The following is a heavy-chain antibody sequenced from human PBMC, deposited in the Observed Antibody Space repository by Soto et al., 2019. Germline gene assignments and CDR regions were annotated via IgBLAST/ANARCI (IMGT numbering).Heavy chain of an antibody. Sequence: VKVSCKASGGTFSSYAISWVRQAPGEGLEWMGGIIPIFGTANYAQKFQGRVTITADESTSTAYMELSSLRSEDTAVYYCARGFEYSSGWYRAFDIWGQGTMVSVSS. CDR3: ARGFEYSSGWYRAFDI. CDR2: IIPIFGTA. J-gene: IGHJ3*02. V-gene: IGHV1-69*13. CDR1: GGTFSSYA. D-gene: IGHD6-19*01.